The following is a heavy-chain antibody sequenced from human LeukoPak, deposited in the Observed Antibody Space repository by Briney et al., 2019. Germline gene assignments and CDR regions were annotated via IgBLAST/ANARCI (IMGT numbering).Heavy chain of an antibody. J-gene: IGHJ4*02. D-gene: IGHD6-6*01. CDR2: ISSTSTAK. Sequence: GGSLRLSCAASGFTLSNYGMNWVRQAPGKGLEWVSYISSTSTAKNYADSVKGRLTISRDNAKKSLYLQMNSLRVEDTAVYYCARGGAARPDYWGQGTLVTVSS. CDR3: ARGGAARPDY. CDR1: GFTLSNYG. V-gene: IGHV3-48*01.